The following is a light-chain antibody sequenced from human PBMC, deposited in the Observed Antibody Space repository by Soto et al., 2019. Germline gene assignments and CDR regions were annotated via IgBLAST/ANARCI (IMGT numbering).Light chain of an antibody. Sequence: EIVLTQSPGTLSLCPGERATLSCRASQSVSSSLAWYQQKTGQAPRLLISGASSRAAGIPDRFSGSGSETDFTLTISRLEPEDFALYYCQQYGNSPITFGQGTRLEIK. CDR2: GAS. CDR3: QQYGNSPIT. J-gene: IGKJ5*01. V-gene: IGKV3-20*01. CDR1: QSVSSS.